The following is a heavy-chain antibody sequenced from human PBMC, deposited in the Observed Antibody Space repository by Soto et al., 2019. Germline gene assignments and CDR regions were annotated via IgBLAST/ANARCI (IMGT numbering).Heavy chain of an antibody. D-gene: IGHD2-15*01. CDR2: ISAYDGNT. Sequence: ASVKVSCKASGYTFTSYGISWVRQAPGQGLEWMGWISAYDGNTNYAQKLQGRVTMTTDTSTSTAYMELRSLRSDDTAVYYCVVAAQPYYFDYWGQGTLVTVSS. CDR1: GYTFTSYG. CDR3: VVAAQPYYFDY. V-gene: IGHV1-18*01. J-gene: IGHJ4*02.